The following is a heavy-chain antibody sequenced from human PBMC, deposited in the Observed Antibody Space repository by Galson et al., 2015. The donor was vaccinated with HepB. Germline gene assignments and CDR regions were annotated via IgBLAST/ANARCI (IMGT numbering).Heavy chain of an antibody. V-gene: IGHV1-24*01. CDR1: GYTLTELS. CDR3: ATWAFGGVIDHWNFDL. Sequence: SVKVSCKVFGYTLTELSMHWVRQAPGKGLEWMGGFDPADGKRIYAQKFQGRVTMIEHTAADTAYMELSSLRSEDTAVYYCATWAFGGVIDHWNFDLWGRGTLVTVSS. J-gene: IGHJ2*01. D-gene: IGHD3-16*02. CDR2: FDPADGKR.